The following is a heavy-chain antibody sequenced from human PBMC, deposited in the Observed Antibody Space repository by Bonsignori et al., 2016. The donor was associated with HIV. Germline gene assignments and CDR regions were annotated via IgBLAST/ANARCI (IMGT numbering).Heavy chain of an antibody. V-gene: IGHV1-69*01. CDR3: ARGHIAYYYYYYMDV. Sequence: WVRQAPGQGLEWMGGIIPIFGTANYAQKFQGRVTITADESTSTAYMELSSLRSEDTAVYYCARGHIAYYYYYYMDVWGKGTTVTVSS. J-gene: IGHJ6*03. CDR2: IIPIFGTA.